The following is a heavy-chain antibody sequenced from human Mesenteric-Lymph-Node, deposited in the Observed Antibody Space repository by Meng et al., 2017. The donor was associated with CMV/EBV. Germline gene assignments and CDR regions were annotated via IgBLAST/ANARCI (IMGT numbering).Heavy chain of an antibody. D-gene: IGHD3-3*01. CDR1: GFTMSHYT. CDR3: ARGYTIFDAFDI. Sequence: GGSLRLSCAASGFTMSHYTMHWVRQAPGKGLEWVAIISYDGRIRNYADSVKGRLTVSRDNSDNTLYLQMNSLTAEDTAVYYCARGYTIFDAFDIWGPGTMVTVSS. V-gene: IGHV3-30*04. CDR2: ISYDGRIR. J-gene: IGHJ3*02.